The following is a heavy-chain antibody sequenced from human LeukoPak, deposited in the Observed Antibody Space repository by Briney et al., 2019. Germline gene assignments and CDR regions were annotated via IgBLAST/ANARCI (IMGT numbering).Heavy chain of an antibody. Sequence: GGSLSLSCAASGFTFSGSAMHWVRQASGKGLEGVGRIRSKANSYATAYAASVKGRFTISRDYSKNPAYLQMNSLKAEDAAVYYCTRHGGGETDYWGQGTLVTVSS. D-gene: IGHD4-23*01. CDR3: TRHGGGETDY. CDR2: IRSKANSYAT. CDR1: GFTFSGSA. V-gene: IGHV3-73*01. J-gene: IGHJ4*02.